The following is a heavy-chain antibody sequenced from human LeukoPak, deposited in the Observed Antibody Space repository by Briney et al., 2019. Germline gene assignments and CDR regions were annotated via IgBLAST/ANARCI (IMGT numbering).Heavy chain of an antibody. D-gene: IGHD7-27*01. Sequence: PSETLSLTCTVSGASISSSTYYWGWIRQPPGKGLEWIVSASYSGNTYYNPSLKSRVTILVDTSKNQFSLKLSSVTAADTAVYYCARNWGWEYGGGAFDIWGQGTMVTVSS. J-gene: IGHJ3*02. CDR1: GASISSSTYY. CDR2: ASYSGNT. CDR3: ARNWGWEYGGGAFDI. V-gene: IGHV4-39*07.